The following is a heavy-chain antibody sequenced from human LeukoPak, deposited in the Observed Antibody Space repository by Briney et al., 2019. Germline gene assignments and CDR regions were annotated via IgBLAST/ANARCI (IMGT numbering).Heavy chain of an antibody. CDR3: ARVRITIFGVAGFDNWFDP. Sequence: ASVKVSCKASGYTFTSYGISWVRQAPGQGLEWMGWISAYNGNTNYAQKLQGRVTMTTDTSTSTAYMELRSLRSDDTAVYYCARVRITIFGVAGFDNWFDPWGQGTLVTVSS. CDR2: ISAYNGNT. J-gene: IGHJ5*02. V-gene: IGHV1-18*01. D-gene: IGHD3-3*01. CDR1: GYTFTSYG.